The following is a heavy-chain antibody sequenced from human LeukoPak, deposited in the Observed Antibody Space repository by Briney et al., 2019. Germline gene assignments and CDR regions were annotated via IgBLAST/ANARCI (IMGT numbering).Heavy chain of an antibody. V-gene: IGHV4-39*07. D-gene: IGHD5-18*01. J-gene: IGHJ6*03. CDR1: GGSISSSNYY. CDR2: IYYSGST. CDR3: ARARRDTAMIIYYYYYYMDV. Sequence: SETLSLTCTVSGGSISSSNYYWGWIRQPPGKGLEWIGSIYYSGSTYYSPSLKSRVTISVDTSKNQFSLKLSSVTAADTAVYYCARARRDTAMIIYYYYYYMDVWGKGTTVTISS.